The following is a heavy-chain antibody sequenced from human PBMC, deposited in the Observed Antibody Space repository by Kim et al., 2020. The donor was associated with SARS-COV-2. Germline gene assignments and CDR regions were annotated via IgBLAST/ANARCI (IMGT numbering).Heavy chain of an antibody. Sequence: GGSLRLSCAASGFTFSNAWMSWVRQAPGKGLEWVGRIKSKTDGGTTDYAAPVKGRFTISRDDSKNTLYLQMNSLKTEDTAVYYCTTHGTKYCTNGVCGYYYGMDVWGQGTTVTVSS. CDR2: IKSKTDGGTT. J-gene: IGHJ6*02. V-gene: IGHV3-15*01. CDR1: GFTFSNAW. CDR3: TTHGTKYCTNGVCGYYYGMDV. D-gene: IGHD2-8*01.